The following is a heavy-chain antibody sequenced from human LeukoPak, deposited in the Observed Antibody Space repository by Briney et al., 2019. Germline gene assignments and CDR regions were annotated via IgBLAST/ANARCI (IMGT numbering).Heavy chain of an antibody. CDR1: GGSFSGYY. Sequence: SETLSLTCAVYGGSFSGYYWSWIRQPPGKGLEWIGEINHSGSTNYKPYLKSRVTISADTSKYQFSLKLSSVTAADTAVYYCARAGLFTHYYGSGSYFGRFDYWGQETLVTVSS. V-gene: IGHV4-34*01. CDR3: ARAGLFTHYYGSGSYFGRFDY. CDR2: INHSGST. D-gene: IGHD3-10*01. J-gene: IGHJ4*02.